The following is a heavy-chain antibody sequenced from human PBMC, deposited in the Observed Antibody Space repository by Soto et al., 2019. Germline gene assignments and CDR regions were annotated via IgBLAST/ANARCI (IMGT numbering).Heavy chain of an antibody. J-gene: IGHJ5*02. V-gene: IGHV3-7*01. CDR3: SSDFIYDILTEGFDP. Sequence: GGSLRLSCAVSGFTLSMYSMTWVRQAPGKGLEWVAKIPQEGSDGHYVDSVKGRFTISRDNAKNSLYLEMNSLGAEDTAMYYCSSDFIYDILTEGFDPWGQGTLVTVSS. CDR1: GFTLSMYS. CDR2: IPQEGSDG. D-gene: IGHD3-9*01.